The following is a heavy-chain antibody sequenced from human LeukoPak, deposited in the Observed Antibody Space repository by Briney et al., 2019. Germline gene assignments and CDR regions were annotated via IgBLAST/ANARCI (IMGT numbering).Heavy chain of an antibody. J-gene: IGHJ2*01. CDR3: ARPPYSSGSFDL. Sequence: GGSLRLSCAASGFTFSDHYMDWVRQAPGQGLEWVGHTGNKANSYTTEYAASVKGRFTISRDDSKNSLYLQMNSLKTEDTAVYYCARPPYSSGSFDLWGRGTLVTVSS. CDR1: GFTFSDHY. V-gene: IGHV3-72*01. D-gene: IGHD6-19*01. CDR2: TGNKANSYTT.